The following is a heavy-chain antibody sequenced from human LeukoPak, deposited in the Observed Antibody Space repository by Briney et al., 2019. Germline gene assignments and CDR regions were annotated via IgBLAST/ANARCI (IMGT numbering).Heavy chain of an antibody. CDR2: ISGSGGAT. D-gene: IGHD3-22*01. Sequence: PGGSLRLSCAVSGINLSNYGVSWVRQAPGEGREWVAGISGSGGATNYADSVKGRFTISRDNPKNTLYLQMNSLRVEDTAVYFCAKRGVVIRVILVGFHKEAYYFDSWGQGALVTVSS. CDR1: GINLSNYG. V-gene: IGHV3-23*01. J-gene: IGHJ4*02. CDR3: AKRGVVIRVILVGFHKEAYYFDS.